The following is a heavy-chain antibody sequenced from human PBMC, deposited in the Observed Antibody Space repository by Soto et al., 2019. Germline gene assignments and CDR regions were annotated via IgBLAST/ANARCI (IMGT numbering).Heavy chain of an antibody. V-gene: IGHV3-15*01. Sequence: GGSLRLSCAASGFTFSNAWMSWVRQAPGKGLEWVGRIKSKTDGGTTDYAAPVKGRFTISREDSKNTLYLQMNSLKTEDTAVYYCTTGVTASYDFWSGYYSTEPNDYWGQGTLVTVSS. J-gene: IGHJ4*02. D-gene: IGHD3-3*01. CDR3: TTGVTASYDFWSGYYSTEPNDY. CDR2: IKSKTDGGTT. CDR1: GFTFSNAW.